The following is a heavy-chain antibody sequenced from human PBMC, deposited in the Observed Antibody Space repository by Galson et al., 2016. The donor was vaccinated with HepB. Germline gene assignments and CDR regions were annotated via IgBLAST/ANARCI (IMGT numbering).Heavy chain of an antibody. CDR3: ARSALDYDIWAGYYRPPAMDV. Sequence: ETLSLTCTVSGGSMSTYYWSWIRQPPGKGLEWIGYIYYSGSTNCNPSRMIRVTTSVDKSKNQFSLKLSSVTAADTAVYFCARSALDYDIWAGYYRPPAMDVWGQGTTVTVS. J-gene: IGHJ6*02. V-gene: IGHV4-59*01. CDR1: GGSMSTYY. CDR2: IYYSGST. D-gene: IGHD3-9*01.